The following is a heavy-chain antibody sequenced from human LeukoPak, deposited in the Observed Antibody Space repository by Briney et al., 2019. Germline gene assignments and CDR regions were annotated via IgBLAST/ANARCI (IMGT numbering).Heavy chain of an antibody. D-gene: IGHD2-15*01. CDR3: ARVDPYCSGGRCDYFDY. Sequence: PSETLFLTCTVSGGASSSYYWSWIRQPPGKGLEWIGYIYYSGSTNYNPSLKSRVTISVDTSKNQFSLKLSSVTAADTAVYYCARVDPYCSGGRCDYFDYWGQGTLVTVSS. J-gene: IGHJ4*02. CDR2: IYYSGST. V-gene: IGHV4-59*01. CDR1: GGASSSYY.